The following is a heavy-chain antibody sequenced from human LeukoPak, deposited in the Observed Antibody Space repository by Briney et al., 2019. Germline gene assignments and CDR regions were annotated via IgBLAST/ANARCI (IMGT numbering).Heavy chain of an antibody. CDR3: ARGESSSWYRNYYYGMDV. J-gene: IGHJ6*04. CDR1: GYTFTGYY. V-gene: IGHV1-2*04. D-gene: IGHD6-13*01. Sequence: ASVKVSCKASGYTFTGYYMHWVRQAPGQGLEWMGWINPNSGGTNYAQKFQGWVTMTRDTSISTAYMELSRLRSDDTAVYYCARGESSSWYRNYYYGMDVWGKGTTDTVSS. CDR2: INPNSGGT.